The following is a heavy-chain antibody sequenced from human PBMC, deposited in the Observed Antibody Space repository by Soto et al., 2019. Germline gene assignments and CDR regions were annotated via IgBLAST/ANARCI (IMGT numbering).Heavy chain of an antibody. CDR1: GLTFSSYA. D-gene: IGHD2-2*01. Sequence: GGSLRLSCAASGLTFSSYAMTWVRQAPGKGLEWVSLISDSGDSTYYADSVKGRFTISRDNSKNTLYLQMNNLRAEDTAVYYCATPPQYCSSTSRYNYGMDVWGQGTTVTVSS. V-gene: IGHV3-23*01. CDR3: ATPPQYCSSTSRYNYGMDV. CDR2: ISDSGDST. J-gene: IGHJ6*02.